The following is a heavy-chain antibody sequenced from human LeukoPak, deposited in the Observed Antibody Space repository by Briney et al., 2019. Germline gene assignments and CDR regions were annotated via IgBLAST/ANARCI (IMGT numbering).Heavy chain of an antibody. D-gene: IGHD3-10*01. Sequence: SETLSLTCTVSGSSISSGVYYWSWIRQPAGKGLEWIGRIHTRGTTNYNPSLKSRVTISVDTPKSQFSLNLSSVTAADTGVYCCARAPEYGWGSYLLYWGQRIQVTVSS. CDR2: IHTRGTT. V-gene: IGHV4-61*02. CDR1: GSSISSGVYY. J-gene: IGHJ4*02. CDR3: ARAPEYGWGSYLLY.